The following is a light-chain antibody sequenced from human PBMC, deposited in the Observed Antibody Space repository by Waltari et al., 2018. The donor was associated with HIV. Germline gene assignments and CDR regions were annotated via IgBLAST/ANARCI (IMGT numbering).Light chain of an antibody. V-gene: IGKV3-20*01. CDR2: GAS. CDR1: QSVSSSY. J-gene: IGKJ3*01. Sequence: DIVLMQSPGTLSLSPGERATLSCRASQSVSSSYLAWYQQKPGQAPRLLFYGASSRATGIPDRFSGSGSGTDFTLTISRLEPEDFAVYYCQQYGSPFGPGTKVDIK. CDR3: QQYGSP.